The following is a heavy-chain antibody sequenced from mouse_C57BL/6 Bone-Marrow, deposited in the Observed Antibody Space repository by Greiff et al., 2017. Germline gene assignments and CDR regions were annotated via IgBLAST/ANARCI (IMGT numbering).Heavy chain of an antibody. CDR1: GFTFSSSG. J-gene: IGHJ2*01. CDR2: ISSGGSYT. V-gene: IGHV5-6*01. CDR3: AREGFDY. Sequence: EVQVVESGGDLVKPGGSLKLSCAASGFTFSSSGMSWVRQTPDKRLEWVATISSGGSYTYYPDSVKGRFTISRDNAKNTLYLQMSSLKSEDTAMYYCAREGFDYWGQGTTLTVSS.